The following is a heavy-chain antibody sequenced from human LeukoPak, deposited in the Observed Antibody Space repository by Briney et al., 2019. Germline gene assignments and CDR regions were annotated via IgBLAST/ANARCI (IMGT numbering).Heavy chain of an antibody. CDR2: INHSGST. CDR3: ARDHGYDSSGYFDY. D-gene: IGHD3-22*01. J-gene: IGHJ4*02. CDR1: GGSFSGYY. Sequence: SETLSLTCAVYGGSFSGYYWSWIRQPPGKGLEWIGEINHSGSTNYNPSLKSRVTISLDTSKNQFSLKLSTVTAADTAVYYCARDHGYDSSGYFDYWGQGTLVTVSS. V-gene: IGHV4-34*01.